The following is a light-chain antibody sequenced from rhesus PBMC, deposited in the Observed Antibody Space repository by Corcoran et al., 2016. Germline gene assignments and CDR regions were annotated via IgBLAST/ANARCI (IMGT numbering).Light chain of an antibody. CDR2: GAS. Sequence: EIVLTQSPATLSLSSGERATLSCRASQSVSSKLAWYQQKPEQAPRLLIDGASRRATGIPDRFSGTGSGTFFILTISSLEPEDFAVYYCQQSNNWPRTFGQGTKVEIK. CDR3: QQSNNWPRT. CDR1: QSVSSK. J-gene: IGKJ1*01. V-gene: IGKV3-42*03.